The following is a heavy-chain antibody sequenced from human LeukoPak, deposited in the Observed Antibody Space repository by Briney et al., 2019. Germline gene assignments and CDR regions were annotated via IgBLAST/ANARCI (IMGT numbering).Heavy chain of an antibody. J-gene: IGHJ6*03. CDR3: ARNGFSGYGHYYYYYYMDV. CDR1: GGSISSSSYY. V-gene: IGHV4-39*01. D-gene: IGHD5-12*01. CDR2: IYYSGST. Sequence: KPSETLSLTCTVSGGSISSSSYYWGWIRQPPGKGLEWIGSIYYSGSTYYNPSLKSRVTISVDTSKNQFSLKLSSVTAADTAVYYCARNGFSGYGHYYYYYYMDVWGKGTTVTVSS.